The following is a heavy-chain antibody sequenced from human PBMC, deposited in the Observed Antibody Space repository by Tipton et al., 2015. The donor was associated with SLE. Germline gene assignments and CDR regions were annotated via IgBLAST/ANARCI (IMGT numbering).Heavy chain of an antibody. CDR2: IYYGGTA. D-gene: IGHD5-12*01. J-gene: IGHJ4*02. CDR1: GYSISSGYY. V-gene: IGHV4-61*01. Sequence: TLSLTCTVSGYSISSGYYWGWIRQPPGRGLEWIGFIYYGGTANNNPSLKSRVTISVDRSKNQFSLRLSSVTAADTAVYYCARSEYSDGLLDYWGQGTLVTVSS. CDR3: ARSEYSDGLLDY.